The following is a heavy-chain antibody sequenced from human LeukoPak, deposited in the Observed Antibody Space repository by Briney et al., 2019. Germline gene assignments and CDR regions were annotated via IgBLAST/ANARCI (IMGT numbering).Heavy chain of an antibody. J-gene: IGHJ4*02. V-gene: IGHV3-23*01. Sequence: GGSLRLSCAASGFTFSSYAMSWVRQAPGKGLEWVSAISGSGGSTYYADSVKGRFTISRDNSKNTLYLRMNSLRAEDTAVYYCAKAPEMATMVYWGQGTLVTVSS. CDR1: GFTFSSYA. CDR2: ISGSGGST. D-gene: IGHD5-24*01. CDR3: AKAPEMATMVY.